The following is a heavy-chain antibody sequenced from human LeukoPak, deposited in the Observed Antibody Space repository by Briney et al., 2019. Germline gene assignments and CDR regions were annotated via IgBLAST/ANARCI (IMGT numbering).Heavy chain of an antibody. J-gene: IGHJ5*02. D-gene: IGHD2-15*01. V-gene: IGHV4-4*07. CDR2: IYTSGST. CDR1: GGSISSYY. CDR3: ARVVRAASGNWFDP. Sequence: PSETLSLTCTVSGGSISSYYWSWIRQPAGEGLEWIGRIYTSGSTNYNPSLKSRVTMSVDTSKNQFSLKLSSVTAADTAVYYCARVVRAASGNWFDPWGQGTLVTVSS.